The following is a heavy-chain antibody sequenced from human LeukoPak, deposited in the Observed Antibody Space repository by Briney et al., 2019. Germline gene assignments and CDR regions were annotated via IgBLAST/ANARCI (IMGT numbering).Heavy chain of an antibody. CDR1: GFTVSNNY. CDR2: INTDGSST. CDR3: AGPLRYFDY. V-gene: IGHV3-74*01. Sequence: GGSLRLSCAASGFTVSNNYMNWVRQAPGKGLVWVSRINTDGSSTSYADSVKGRFTISRDNAKNTLYLQMNSLRAEDTAVYYCAGPLRYFDYWGQGTLVTVSS. J-gene: IGHJ4*02.